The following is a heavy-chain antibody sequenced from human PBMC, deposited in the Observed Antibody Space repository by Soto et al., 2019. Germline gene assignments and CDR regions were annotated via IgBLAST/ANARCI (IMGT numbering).Heavy chain of an antibody. Sequence: QVQLVQSGAEVKKPGSSVKVSCKASGGTFSSYAISWVRRAPGQGLEWMGGVIPIFGTANYAQKFQGRVTITADESTSTAYMELSSLRSEDTAVYYCASPHAYYYDSSRFDHWGQGTLVTVSS. V-gene: IGHV1-69*12. J-gene: IGHJ4*02. CDR2: VIPIFGTA. CDR3: ASPHAYYYDSSRFDH. CDR1: GGTFSSYA. D-gene: IGHD3-22*01.